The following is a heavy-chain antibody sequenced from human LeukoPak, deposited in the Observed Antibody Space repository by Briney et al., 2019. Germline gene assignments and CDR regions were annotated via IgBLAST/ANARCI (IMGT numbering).Heavy chain of an antibody. J-gene: IGHJ4*02. Sequence: SEALSLTCAVYGGSFSGYYWSWIRQPPGKGLEWIGEINHSGSTNYNPSLKSRVTISVDTSKNQFSLKLSSVTAADTAVYYCARGRKHDYWGQGTLVTVSS. CDR1: GGSFSGYY. V-gene: IGHV4-34*01. CDR3: ARGRKHDY. CDR2: INHSGST.